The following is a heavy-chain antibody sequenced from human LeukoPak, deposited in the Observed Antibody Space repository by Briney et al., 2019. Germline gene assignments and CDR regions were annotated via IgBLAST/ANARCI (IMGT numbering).Heavy chain of an antibody. CDR3: ARQEYCSGGSCYTWFAP. CDR2: IYPADSDI. CDR1: GYSINNYW. D-gene: IGHD2-15*01. V-gene: IGHV5-51*01. J-gene: IGHJ5*02. Sequence: GESLKISCKGSGYSINNYWIGWVRQMPGKGLEWMGIIYPADSDIRYSPSFQGQVTISADKSISTAYLQWSSLKASDTAMYYCARQEYCSGGSCYTWFAPWGQGTLVTVSS.